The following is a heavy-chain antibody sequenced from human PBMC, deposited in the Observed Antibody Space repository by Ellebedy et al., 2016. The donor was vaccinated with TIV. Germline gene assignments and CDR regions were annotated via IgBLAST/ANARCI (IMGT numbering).Heavy chain of an antibody. CDR3: ARDRVPLVPHHAFDV. V-gene: IGHV3-30-3*01. J-gene: IGHJ3*01. Sequence: GGSLRLSCVASGFTFSNYAMHWVRQAPSKGLEWVAVISYDGSNSHYADSVKGRFTISRDNSKNTQYLQMNSLRAEDTAVYYCARDRVPLVPHHAFDVWGQGTMVTVSS. CDR1: GFTFSNYA. D-gene: IGHD6-13*01. CDR2: ISYDGSNS.